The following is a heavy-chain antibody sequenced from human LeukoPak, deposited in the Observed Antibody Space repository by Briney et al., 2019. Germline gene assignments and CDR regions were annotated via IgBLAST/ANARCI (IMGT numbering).Heavy chain of an antibody. V-gene: IGHV4-39*01. J-gene: IGHJ4*02. CDR1: GGSISSSTHY. CDR3: ATRAPYSSSSLDY. D-gene: IGHD6-6*01. Sequence: SETLSLTCTVSGGSISSSTHYWGWIRQPPGKGLEWIGNIFYIGSTYCNPSLKSRVTISLDTSKNHFSLKLRSVTAADTAVYYCATRAPYSSSSLDYWGQGTLVTVSS. CDR2: IFYIGST.